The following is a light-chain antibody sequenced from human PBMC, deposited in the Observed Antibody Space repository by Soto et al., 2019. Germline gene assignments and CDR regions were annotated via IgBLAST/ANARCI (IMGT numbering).Light chain of an antibody. J-gene: IGLJ2*01. Sequence: QLVLTQPASVSGSPGQSITISCTGTSSDVGSYNLVSWYQQHPGKAPKLMIYEGSKRPSGLSNRFSGSKSGNTASLTISGLQAEDEADYYCCSYAGSTTFVFGGGTKLTVL. CDR3: CSYAGSTTFV. CDR2: EGS. CDR1: SSDVGSYNL. V-gene: IGLV2-23*03.